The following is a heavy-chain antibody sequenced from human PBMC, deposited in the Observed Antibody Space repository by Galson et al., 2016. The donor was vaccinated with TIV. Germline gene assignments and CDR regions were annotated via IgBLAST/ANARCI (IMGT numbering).Heavy chain of an antibody. Sequence: SLRLSCATSRFTFGDSGMSWVRQAPGKGLEWVGFIRTRGYGETTEYAASVKARFTISRDDSKSIAYLQMNSLKTEDTAFYYCSRRVHLDYWGQGTLVTVSS. CDR3: SRRVHLDY. CDR2: IRTRGYGETT. CDR1: RFTFGDSG. V-gene: IGHV3-49*04. J-gene: IGHJ4*02.